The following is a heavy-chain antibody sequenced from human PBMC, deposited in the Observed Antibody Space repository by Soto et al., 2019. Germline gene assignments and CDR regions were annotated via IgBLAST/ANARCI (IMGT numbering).Heavy chain of an antibody. Sequence: QVQLQQWGAGLLKPSETLSLTCAVYGGSFSGYYWSWIRQPPGKGLEWIGEINHSGSTNYNPSLKIRVTISGDTSKNQFSLKLSSVTAADTAVYYCARSSRVDYWGQGTLVTVSS. CDR1: GGSFSGYY. CDR2: INHSGST. V-gene: IGHV4-34*01. CDR3: ARSSRVDY. J-gene: IGHJ4*02. D-gene: IGHD6-13*01.